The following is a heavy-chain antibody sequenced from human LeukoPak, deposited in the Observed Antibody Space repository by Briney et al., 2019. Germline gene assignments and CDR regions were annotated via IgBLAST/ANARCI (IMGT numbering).Heavy chain of an antibody. CDR3: ARDSPRYYYDSSGYCSAFGI. CDR1: GFTFSSYW. V-gene: IGHV3-7*01. J-gene: IGHJ3*02. Sequence: GGSLRLSCAASGFTFSSYWMSWVRQAPGKGLEWVANIKQDGSEKYYVDSVKGRFTISRDNAKNSLYLQMNSLRAEDTAVYYCARDSPRYYYDSSGYCSAFGIWGQGTMVTVSS. CDR2: IKQDGSEK. D-gene: IGHD3-22*01.